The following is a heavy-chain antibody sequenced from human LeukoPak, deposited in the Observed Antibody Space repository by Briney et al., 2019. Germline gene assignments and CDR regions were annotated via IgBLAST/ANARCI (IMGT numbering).Heavy chain of an antibody. CDR3: ATKKWLLLRGFDY. CDR2: IYYSGST. Sequence: ASETLSLTCTVSGGSITGYYWSWIRQPPGKGLEWVGYIYYSGSTNNNPSLKSRVTISVDTSKNQFSLKLSSVTAADTAVYYCATKKWLLLRGFDYWGQGTLVTVSS. J-gene: IGHJ4*02. V-gene: IGHV4-59*12. CDR1: GGSITGYY. D-gene: IGHD3-22*01.